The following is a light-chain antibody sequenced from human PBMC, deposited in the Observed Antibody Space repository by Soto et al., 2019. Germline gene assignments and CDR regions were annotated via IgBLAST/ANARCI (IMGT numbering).Light chain of an antibody. CDR1: RSNIGTYA. CDR2: RNH. CDR3: AAWDDSLRAVV. J-gene: IGLJ2*01. V-gene: IGLV1-44*01. Sequence: QSVLTQSPSASVTPGQRVTISCSGSRSNIGTYAVNWYQQLPGAAPTLLIFRNHQRPSGVPYRFSGSKSGTSASLAISGPQSEDEADYYCAAWDDSLRAVVFGGGTKLTVL.